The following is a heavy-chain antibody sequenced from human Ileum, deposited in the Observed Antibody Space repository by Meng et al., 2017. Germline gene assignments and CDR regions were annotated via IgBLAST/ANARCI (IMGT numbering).Heavy chain of an antibody. J-gene: IGHJ5*02. CDR1: GGSISSGDYY. D-gene: IGHD3-3*01. CDR3: ARENTIFGVVWGSWFDP. V-gene: IGHV4-30-4*01. Sequence: QVHLQESGPGLVKPSQTLSLTCTVSGGSISSGDYYWSWIRQPPGKGLEWIGYIYYSGSTYYNPSLKSRVTISVDTSKNQFSLKLSSVTAADTAVYYCARENTIFGVVWGSWFDPWGQGTLVTVSS. CDR2: IYYSGST.